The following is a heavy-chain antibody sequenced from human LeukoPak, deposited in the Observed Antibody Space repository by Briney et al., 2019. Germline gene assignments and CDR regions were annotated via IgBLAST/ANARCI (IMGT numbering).Heavy chain of an antibody. J-gene: IGHJ6*03. Sequence: PSETLSLTCTVSGGSISSYYWSWIRQPPGKGLEWIGYIYYSGSTNCNPSLKSRVSISVDTSKNQFSLKLSSVTAADTAVYYCARPRYSSASSDYHYYMDVWGKGTTVTVSS. V-gene: IGHV4-59*08. D-gene: IGHD6-6*01. CDR1: GGSISSYY. CDR3: ARPRYSSASSDYHYYMDV. CDR2: IYYSGST.